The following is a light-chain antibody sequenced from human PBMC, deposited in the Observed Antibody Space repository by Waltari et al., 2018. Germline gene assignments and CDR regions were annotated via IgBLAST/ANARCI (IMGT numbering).Light chain of an antibody. CDR3: QQYASPPLT. Sequence: EIVLTQSPGTLSLSLGERATLSCRASQSISSSYLAWYQQKSGQAPRLLIYGASSRATGIPDSISGGGSGTDFTLTISRLEPEDFAVYFCQQYASPPLTFGGGTKVEIK. V-gene: IGKV3-20*01. CDR2: GAS. CDR1: QSISSSY. J-gene: IGKJ4*01.